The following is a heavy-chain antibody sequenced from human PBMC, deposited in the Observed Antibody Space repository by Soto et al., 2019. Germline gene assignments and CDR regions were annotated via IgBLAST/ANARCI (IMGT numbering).Heavy chain of an antibody. D-gene: IGHD3-22*01. CDR2: ISYDGSNT. CDR3: ARFFYYYESSGYCCY. V-gene: IGHV3-30*03. J-gene: IGHJ4*01. CDR1: GFTFSSYG. Sequence: GGSLRLSCVASGFTFSSYGMHWVRQAPGKGLEWVAIISYDGSNTYYADSVKGRFTISRDNSKNTLYLQMNSLRAEDTSVYYCARFFYYYESSGYCCYCAQGALVTVSA.